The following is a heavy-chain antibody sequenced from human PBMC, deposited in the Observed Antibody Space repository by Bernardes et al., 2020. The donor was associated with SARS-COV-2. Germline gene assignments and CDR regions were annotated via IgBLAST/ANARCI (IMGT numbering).Heavy chain of an antibody. D-gene: IGHD1-26*01. CDR1: GDSMNDGSYY. CDR2: MSYTGSG. CDR3: VREWELLPYRVLDV. Sequence: SETLSLTCTVSGDSMNDGSYYWTWIRQPPGKPLEWIGYMSYTGSGKYNPILKSRASISVDAAKNQFSLRLTSVTAADTAVYYCVREWELLPYRVLDVWGHGTLVTVSS. V-gene: IGHV4-61*01. J-gene: IGHJ3*01.